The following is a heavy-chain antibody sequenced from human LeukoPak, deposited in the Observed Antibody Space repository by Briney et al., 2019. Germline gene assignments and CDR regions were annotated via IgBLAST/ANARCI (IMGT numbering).Heavy chain of an antibody. D-gene: IGHD5-18*01. CDR1: GGSFSGYY. Sequence: SETLSLTCAVYGGSFSGYYWSWIRQPPGKGLEWIGEINHSGSTNYNPSLKGRVTISVDTSKNQFSLKLSSVTAADTAVYYCARKPWIQLWSFFDYWGQGTLVTVSS. J-gene: IGHJ4*02. CDR3: ARKPWIQLWSFFDY. V-gene: IGHV4-34*01. CDR2: INHSGST.